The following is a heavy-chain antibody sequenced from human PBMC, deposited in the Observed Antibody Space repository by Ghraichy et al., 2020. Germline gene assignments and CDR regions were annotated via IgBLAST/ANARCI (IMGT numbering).Heavy chain of an antibody. CDR3: AKSGYDSSALFSVLPFDY. CDR2: IRYDGSNK. D-gene: IGHD3-22*01. CDR1: GFTFSSYG. V-gene: IGHV3-30*02. J-gene: IGHJ4*02. Sequence: GGSLRLSCAASGFTFSSYGMHWVRHAPGKGLEWVAFIRYDGSNKYYADSVKGRFTISRDNSKNTLYLQMNSLRAQDTAVYYCAKSGYDSSALFSVLPFDYWGQGTLVTVSS.